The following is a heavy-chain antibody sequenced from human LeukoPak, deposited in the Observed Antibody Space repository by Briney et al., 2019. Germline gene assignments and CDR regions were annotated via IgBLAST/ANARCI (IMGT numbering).Heavy chain of an antibody. CDR3: TRHHDYGDKIDY. CDR2: IHYSEST. V-gene: IGHV4-39*01. CDR1: GRSLTSASHY. Sequence: PSETLSLTCTVPGRSLTSASHYWAWIRQPPGTGLEWIGSIHYSESTYYSPSLKSRLTIPGDTSKSQFSLKLTFVTAADTAVYYCTRHHDYGDKIDYWGQGTLVTVSS. D-gene: IGHD4-23*01. J-gene: IGHJ4*02.